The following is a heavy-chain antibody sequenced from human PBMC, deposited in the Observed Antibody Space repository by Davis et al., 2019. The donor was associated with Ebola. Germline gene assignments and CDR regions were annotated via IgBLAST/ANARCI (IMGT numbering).Heavy chain of an antibody. J-gene: IGHJ4*02. D-gene: IGHD1-1*01. CDR2: ISAYNGNT. CDR3: ASPGTTYYFDY. CDR1: GYTFTSYG. V-gene: IGHV1-18*04. Sequence: ASVKVSCKASGYTFTSYGISWVRQAPGQGLEWMGWISAYNGNTNYAQKFQGRVTITRDTSASTAYMELSSLRSEDTAVYYCASPGTTYYFDYWGQGTLVTVSS.